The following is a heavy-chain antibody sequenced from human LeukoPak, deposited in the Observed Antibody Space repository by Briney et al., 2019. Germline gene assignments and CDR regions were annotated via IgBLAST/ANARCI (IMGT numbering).Heavy chain of an antibody. J-gene: IGHJ4*02. V-gene: IGHV3-21*01. CDR3: AKDRFDSSGYYYQPFDY. CDR1: GFIFSDYA. Sequence: GGSLRLSCAASGFIFSDYALSWVRQAPGKGLEWVSYISSSSSYIYYADSVKGRFTISRDNSKNTLYLQMNSLRAEDTAVYYCAKDRFDSSGYYYQPFDYWGQGTLVTVSS. D-gene: IGHD3-22*01. CDR2: ISSSSSYI.